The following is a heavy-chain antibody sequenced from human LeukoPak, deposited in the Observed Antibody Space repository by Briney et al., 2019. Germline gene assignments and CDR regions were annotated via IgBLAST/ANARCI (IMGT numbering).Heavy chain of an antibody. J-gene: IGHJ4*02. CDR2: IYSGGST. V-gene: IGHV3-66*01. CDR1: GFSVGNNY. CDR3: ATSRGSSYGYRALELPPSPVD. D-gene: IGHD5-18*01. Sequence: GGSLRLSCAASGFSVGNNYMSWVRQAPGKGLEWVSLIYSGGSTNYADSVKGRFTISRDNSRNTLFLQMNSLRVEDTAVYYCATSRGSSYGYRALELPPSPVDWGQGTLVTVSS.